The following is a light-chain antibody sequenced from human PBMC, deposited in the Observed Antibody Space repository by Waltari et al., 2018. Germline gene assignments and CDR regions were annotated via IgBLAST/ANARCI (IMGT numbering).Light chain of an antibody. CDR1: QSVSRA. CDR3: QHYLRLPVT. V-gene: IGKV3-20*01. Sequence: EIVLAHSPCTLSVSLGDRPTLSCRASQSVSRALTWYQQKPGQAPRLLIYGASTRAAGIPDRFSGSGSGTDFSLTISRLEPDDFAVYYCQHYLRLPVTFGQGTTVEI. J-gene: IGKJ1*01. CDR2: GAS.